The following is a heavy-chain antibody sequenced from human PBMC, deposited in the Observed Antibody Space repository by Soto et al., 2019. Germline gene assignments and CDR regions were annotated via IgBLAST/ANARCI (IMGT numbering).Heavy chain of an antibody. Sequence: GGSLRLSCAASGFTFSSYSMNWVRQAPGKGLEWVSSISSSSSYIYYADSVKGRFTISRDNAKNSLYLQMNSLRAEDTAVYYCARDLWDIVVVSMHPPDAFDIWGQGTMVTVSS. CDR1: GFTFSSYS. J-gene: IGHJ3*02. CDR3: ARDLWDIVVVSMHPPDAFDI. V-gene: IGHV3-21*01. D-gene: IGHD2-21*01. CDR2: ISSSSSYI.